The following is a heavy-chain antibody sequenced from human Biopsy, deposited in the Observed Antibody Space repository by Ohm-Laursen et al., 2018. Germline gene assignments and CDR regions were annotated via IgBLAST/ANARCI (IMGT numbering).Heavy chain of an antibody. D-gene: IGHD6-19*01. CDR3: GRVWLWRGYGMDV. J-gene: IGHJ6*02. CDR1: GGSMSDHY. V-gene: IGHV4-59*11. Sequence: GTLSLTCTVSGGSMSDHYWSWLRQTPGKGLEWLGYIYYTGKTTYNPSLGSRITISVDTSKNKFSLQLDSMTAADTAVYYCGRVWLWRGYGMDVWGQGTTVTVSS. CDR2: IYYTGKT.